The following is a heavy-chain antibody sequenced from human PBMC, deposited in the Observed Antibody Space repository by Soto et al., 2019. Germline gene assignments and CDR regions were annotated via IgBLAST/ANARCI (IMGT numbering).Heavy chain of an antibody. CDR2: ISGSGGST. V-gene: IGHV3-23*01. CDR1: GFTFSSYA. CDR3: AKDKQGQQLFWFDP. Sequence: GGSLRLSCAASGFTFSSYAMSWVRQAPGKGLEWVSAISGSGGSTYYADSVKGRFTISRDNSKNTLYLQMNCLRADDTAVYYCAKDKQGQQLFWFDPWGQGTLVTVSS. D-gene: IGHD6-13*01. J-gene: IGHJ5*02.